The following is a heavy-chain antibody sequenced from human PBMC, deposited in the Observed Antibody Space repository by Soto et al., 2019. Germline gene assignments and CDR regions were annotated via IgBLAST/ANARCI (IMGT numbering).Heavy chain of an antibody. J-gene: IGHJ6*02. Sequence: QVQLVQSGAEVKKPGSSVNVSCKVSGGTFSNYAIDWVRLAPGHGLEWMGGIVPIFGTTYYTQKFQGRATIIADDSTTTAYSEMSSLRSEDTAIYYCARVEAVAGLYNYHGLDVWGQGTAVTVSS. CDR2: IVPIFGTT. V-gene: IGHV1-69*12. D-gene: IGHD6-19*01. CDR1: GGTFSNYA. CDR3: ARVEAVAGLYNYHGLDV.